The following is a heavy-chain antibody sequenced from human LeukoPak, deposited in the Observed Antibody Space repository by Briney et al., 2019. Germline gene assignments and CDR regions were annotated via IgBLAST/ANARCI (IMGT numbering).Heavy chain of an antibody. CDR2: ISTEGSTT. CDR3: ARESGDYFYYMDV. V-gene: IGHV3-74*01. J-gene: IGHJ6*03. Sequence: PGGSLRLSCAASGFTFSRYFMHWVRQAPGKGLVWVSVISTEGSTTRYADSVKGRFTVSRDNAKNTLYLQINSLRAEDTAVYYCARESGDYFYYMDVWGKGTTVTVSS. CDR1: GFTFSRYF.